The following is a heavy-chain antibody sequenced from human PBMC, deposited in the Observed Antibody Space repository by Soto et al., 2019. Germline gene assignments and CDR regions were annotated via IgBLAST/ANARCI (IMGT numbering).Heavy chain of an antibody. V-gene: IGHV4-30-2*01. CDR2: IYHSGRT. CDR3: ARNYGDYVPYFDY. CDR1: GGSISSGGYS. D-gene: IGHD4-17*01. Sequence: QLQLQESGSGLVKPSQTLSLTCAVSGGSISSGGYSWSWIRQPPGKGLEWIGYIYHSGRTYYNPSLKSRVTISVDRSKNQFSLKLSSVTAADTAVYYCARNYGDYVPYFDYWGQGTLVTVSS. J-gene: IGHJ4*02.